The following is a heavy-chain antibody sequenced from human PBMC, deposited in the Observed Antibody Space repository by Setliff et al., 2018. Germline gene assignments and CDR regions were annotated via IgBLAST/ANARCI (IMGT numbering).Heavy chain of an antibody. Sequence: SVKVSCKTSGGTFKNRAISWVRQAPGQGLEWMGGTIPMFDRPNYAQKFQGRVAITADESTNTAYIEISSPRYEDTAVYYCARGNMDVVAAGGKYSGLAFWGQGTTVTVSS. CDR1: GGTFKNRA. J-gene: IGHJ6*02. CDR2: TIPMFDRP. CDR3: ARGNMDVVAAGGKYSGLAF. V-gene: IGHV1-69*13. D-gene: IGHD6-13*01.